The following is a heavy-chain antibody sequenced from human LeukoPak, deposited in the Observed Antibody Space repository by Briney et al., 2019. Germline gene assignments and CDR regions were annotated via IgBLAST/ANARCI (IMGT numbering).Heavy chain of an antibody. CDR3: ARDRLWAFDS. Sequence: SQTLSLTCALSGDSVSTDTAAWNWLRQSPSRGLEWLGRTYYRSKWYNDYAVSVKSRITINPDTSKNQFSLQLNSVTPEDTAVYYCARDRLWAFDSWGQGTLVTVSS. D-gene: IGHD6-6*01. CDR1: GDSVSTDTAA. J-gene: IGHJ4*02. V-gene: IGHV6-1*01. CDR2: TYYRSKWYN.